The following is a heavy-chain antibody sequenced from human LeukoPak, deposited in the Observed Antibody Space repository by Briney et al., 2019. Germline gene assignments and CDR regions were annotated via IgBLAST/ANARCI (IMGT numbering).Heavy chain of an antibody. J-gene: IGHJ4*02. D-gene: IGHD1/OR15-1a*01. V-gene: IGHV3-23*01. CDR2: ISGSGGST. CDR3: AKHWGGTTVPMDF. CDR1: GFTFTDAA. Sequence: AGGSLRLSCAASGFTFTDAAMYWVRQAPGKGLELVSRISGSGGSTYYTSSVKGRFTISRDNSKNTLYLEMNSLSADDTGVYYCAKHWGGTTVPMDFWGQGTLVTVS.